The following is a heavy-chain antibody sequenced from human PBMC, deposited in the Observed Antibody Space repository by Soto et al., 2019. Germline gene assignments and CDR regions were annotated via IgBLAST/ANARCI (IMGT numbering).Heavy chain of an antibody. V-gene: IGHV3-11*01. CDR2: ISSSGSTI. D-gene: IGHD5-18*01. J-gene: IGHJ4*02. Sequence: RLSCAASGFTFSDYYMSWIRQAPGKGLECVSYISSSGSTIYYADSVKGRFTISRDNAKNSLYLQMNSLRAEDTAVYYCARDHSYGYVRFDYWAQGTLVTV. CDR3: ARDHSYGYVRFDY. CDR1: GFTFSDYY.